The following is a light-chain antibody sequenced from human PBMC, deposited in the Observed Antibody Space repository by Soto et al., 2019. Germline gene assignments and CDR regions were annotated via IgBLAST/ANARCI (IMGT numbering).Light chain of an antibody. J-gene: IGLJ1*01. CDR1: SSDVGGYNY. CDR3: SSYTSSSPYV. Sequence: QSALTQPASVSGSPGQSITISCTGTSSDVGGYNYVSWYQQHPGKAPKLMIYDVSNRPSGVSNRFSGSKSGNTASLTISGXXXEDEADYYCSSYTSSSPYVFGTGTKVTVL. CDR2: DVS. V-gene: IGLV2-14*01.